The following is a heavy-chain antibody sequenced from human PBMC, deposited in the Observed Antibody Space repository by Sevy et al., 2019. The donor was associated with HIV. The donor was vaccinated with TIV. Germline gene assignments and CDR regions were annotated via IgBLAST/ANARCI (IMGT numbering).Heavy chain of an antibody. CDR2: ISFDATNK. CDR3: AFERLSSDVAEYFQN. Sequence: GGSLRLSCAASGFTFNRYSMNWVRQAPGKGLEWVATISFDATNKHYADSVKGRFTISRDNFQNSLFLQMDSLRPEDTAVYYCAFERLSSDVAEYFQNWGQGTLVTVSS. D-gene: IGHD1-1*01. V-gene: IGHV3-30-3*01. J-gene: IGHJ1*01. CDR1: GFTFNRYS.